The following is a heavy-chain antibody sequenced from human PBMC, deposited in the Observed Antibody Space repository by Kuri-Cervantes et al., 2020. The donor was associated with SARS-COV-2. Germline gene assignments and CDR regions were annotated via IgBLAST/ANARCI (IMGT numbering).Heavy chain of an antibody. CDR2: IYYSWST. Sequence: ESLKISCTVSGGSISSYYWSWIRQPPGKGLEWIGYIYYSWSTNYNPSLKSRVTISVDTSKNQFSLKLSSVTAADTAVYYCAREVEGSDAFDIWGQGTMVTVSS. J-gene: IGHJ3*02. CDR1: GGSISSYY. V-gene: IGHV4-59*01. CDR3: AREVEGSDAFDI.